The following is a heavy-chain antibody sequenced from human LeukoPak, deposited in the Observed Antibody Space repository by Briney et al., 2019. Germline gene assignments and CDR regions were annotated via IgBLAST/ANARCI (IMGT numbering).Heavy chain of an antibody. J-gene: IGHJ4*02. CDR3: AKSKGGASSTPYFDS. CDR2: ISAGGGST. Sequence: TXXRXXXAXXRQAPGKGLEWVSGISAGGGSTYYADSVQGRFSISRDASNNTVHLQMNSLRAEDTAVYYCAKSKGGASSTPYFDSWGQGTLVTVSS. D-gene: IGHD2-2*01. V-gene: IGHV3-23*01. CDR1: TXXRXX.